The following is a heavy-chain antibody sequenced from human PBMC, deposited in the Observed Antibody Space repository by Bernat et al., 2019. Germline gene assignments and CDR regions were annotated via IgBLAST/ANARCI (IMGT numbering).Heavy chain of an antibody. CDR3: ARDLTGTPL. Sequence: QVQLVQSGAEVKKPGASVKVSCKASGYTFTSYYMHWVRQAPGQGLEWMGWINPNSGDTKYAQKFQGRVAVTRDTSISTAYMELSRLTSDDTAVYYCARDLTGTPLWGQGTLVTVSS. V-gene: IGHV1-2*02. D-gene: IGHD1-20*01. CDR1: GYTFTSYY. J-gene: IGHJ4*02. CDR2: INPNSGDT.